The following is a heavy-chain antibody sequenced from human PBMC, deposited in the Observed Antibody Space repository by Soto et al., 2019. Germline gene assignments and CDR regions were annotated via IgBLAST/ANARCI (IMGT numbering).Heavy chain of an antibody. D-gene: IGHD3-3*01. Sequence: SVKVSCKASGGTFSSYAISWVRQAPGQGLEWMGGIIPIFGTANYAQKFQGRVTITADKSTSTAYMELSSLRSEDTAVYYCARDTIFGVVMYLMDVWGQGTTVTVSS. CDR2: IIPIFGTA. CDR3: ARDTIFGVVMYLMDV. V-gene: IGHV1-69*06. J-gene: IGHJ6*02. CDR1: GGTFSSYA.